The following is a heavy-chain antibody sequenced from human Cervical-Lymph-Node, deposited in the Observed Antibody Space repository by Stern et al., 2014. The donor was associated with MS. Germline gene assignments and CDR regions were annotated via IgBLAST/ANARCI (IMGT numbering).Heavy chain of an antibody. CDR1: GFTFSLYD. D-gene: IGHD3-22*01. CDR3: AKDPGIYDSSGYLDA. J-gene: IGHJ5*02. CDR2: ISYYGSNK. V-gene: IGHV3-30*18. Sequence: VQLVESGGGVVQPWRSLRLSCAASGFTFSLYDMHWVRQAPGKGLERVAAISYYGSNKFYTDPFNGRFTISTDNSTRTVFLQLHSLRPEDTAIYYCAKDPGIYDSSGYLDAWGQGTLVTVSS.